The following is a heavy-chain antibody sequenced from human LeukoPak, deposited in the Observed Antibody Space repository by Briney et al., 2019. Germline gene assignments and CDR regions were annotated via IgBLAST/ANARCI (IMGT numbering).Heavy chain of an antibody. J-gene: IGHJ4*02. V-gene: IGHV3-48*01. CDR3: AKGPRATYYYDSSGYADY. Sequence: GRSLRLSCAASGFTFSSYSMNWVRQAPGKGLEWVSYISSSSSTIYYADSVKGRFTISRDNSKNTLYLQMNSLRAEDTAVYYCAKGPRATYYYDSSGYADYWGQGTLVTVSS. D-gene: IGHD3-22*01. CDR2: ISSSSSTI. CDR1: GFTFSSYS.